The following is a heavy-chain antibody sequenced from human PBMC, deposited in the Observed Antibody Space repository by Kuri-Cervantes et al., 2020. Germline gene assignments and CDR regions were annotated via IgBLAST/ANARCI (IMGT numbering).Heavy chain of an antibody. D-gene: IGHD6-19*01. V-gene: IGHV3-49*03. CDR3: TRDQDSSGWSDYYYYYMDV. J-gene: IGHJ6*03. CDR2: IRTKPYDGAT. CDR1: GYRFGDYA. Sequence: GGSLRLSCTGSGYRFGDYAVSWFRQAPGKGLEWLGFIRTKPYDGATAYAASVEDRFTISRDDSKTIAYLQMNSLKSDDTAIYYCTRDQDSSGWSDYYYYYMDVWGKGTTVTVSS.